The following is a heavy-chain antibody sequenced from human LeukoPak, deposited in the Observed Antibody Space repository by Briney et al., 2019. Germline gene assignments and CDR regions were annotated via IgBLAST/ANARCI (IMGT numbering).Heavy chain of an antibody. Sequence: SETLSLTCTVSGGSISSYYWSWIRQPPGKGLEWIGYIYYSGSTNYNPSLKSRVTISVDTSKNQFSLRLSSVTAADTAVYYCARFSAARPYYFDYRGQGTLVTVSS. CDR1: GGSISSYY. J-gene: IGHJ4*02. CDR2: IYYSGST. CDR3: ARFSAARPYYFDY. D-gene: IGHD6-6*01. V-gene: IGHV4-59*08.